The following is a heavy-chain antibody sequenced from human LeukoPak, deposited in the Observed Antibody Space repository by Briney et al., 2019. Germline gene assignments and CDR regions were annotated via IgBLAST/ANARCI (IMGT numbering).Heavy chain of an antibody. V-gene: IGHV4-59*01. Sequence: SETLSLTCTVSGGSISSYYWSWIRQPPGKGLEWIGYIYYSGSTNYNLSLTSRVTISVDTSKNQFSLKLSSVTAADTAVYYCARGGLYNWNYSDYYYYYMDVWGKGTTVTVSS. CDR3: ARGGLYNWNYSDYYYYYMDV. CDR1: GGSISSYY. J-gene: IGHJ6*03. CDR2: IYYSGST. D-gene: IGHD1-7*01.